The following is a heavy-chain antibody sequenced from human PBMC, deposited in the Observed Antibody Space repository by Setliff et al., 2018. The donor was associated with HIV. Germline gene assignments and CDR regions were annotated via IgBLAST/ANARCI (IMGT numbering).Heavy chain of an antibody. J-gene: IGHJ6*03. D-gene: IGHD3-3*01. V-gene: IGHV4-38-2*02. CDR3: ARERWEAPIFGVDYYSYYMDV. CDR2: IYSTGDT. Sequence: PSETLSLTCLVFGYSISDGYRWGWIRQSPGKGPQWIASIYSTGDTYYSPSLKSRVTISIDTTKNRFSLKLTSVTAADTAVYYCARERWEAPIFGVDYYSYYMDVWGKGTTVTVS. CDR1: GYSISDGYR.